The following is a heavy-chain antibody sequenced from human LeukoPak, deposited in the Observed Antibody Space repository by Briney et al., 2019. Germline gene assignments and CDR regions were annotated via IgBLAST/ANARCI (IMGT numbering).Heavy chain of an antibody. V-gene: IGHV3-21*01. CDR3: AREPAPVIL. D-gene: IGHD2-21*01. CDR1: GFTFSSCS. J-gene: IGHJ4*01. CDR2: ISSSSSYI. Sequence: NSGGSLRLSCAASGFTFSSCSMNWVRQTPGKGLEWVSSISSSSSYIFYADSVKGRFTISRDNAKNSLYLQMNSLRAEDTAVYYCAREPAPVILWGQGTLVTVSS.